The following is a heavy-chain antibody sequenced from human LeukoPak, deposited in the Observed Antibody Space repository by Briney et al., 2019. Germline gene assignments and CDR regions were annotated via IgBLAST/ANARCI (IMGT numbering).Heavy chain of an antibody. V-gene: IGHV3-33*01. D-gene: IGHD6-13*01. CDR2: IWYDGSNK. J-gene: IGHJ5*02. CDR1: GFTFSSYG. Sequence: QPGGSLRLSCAASGFTFSSYGMHWVRQAPGKGLEWVAVIWYDGSNKYYADSVKGRFTISRDNSKNTLYLQMNSLRAEDTAVYYCAREAAIATAIVWFDPWGQGTLVTVTS. CDR3: AREAAIATAIVWFDP.